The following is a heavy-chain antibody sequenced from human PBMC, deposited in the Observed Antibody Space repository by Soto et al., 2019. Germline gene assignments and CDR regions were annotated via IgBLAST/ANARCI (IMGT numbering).Heavy chain of an antibody. V-gene: IGHV5-51*01. J-gene: IGHJ4*02. CDR3: ARQGYCSTTACSTVDY. D-gene: IGHD2-2*02. Sequence: AGESLKISCKGSGYSFTSYWIGWVRQMPGKGLEWLGIIYPGDSHTRYSPSFQGQVTISADKSISTAYLQWNSLKASDTAIYYCARQGYCSTTACSTVDYWGQGTLVTVSS. CDR1: GYSFTSYW. CDR2: IYPGDSHT.